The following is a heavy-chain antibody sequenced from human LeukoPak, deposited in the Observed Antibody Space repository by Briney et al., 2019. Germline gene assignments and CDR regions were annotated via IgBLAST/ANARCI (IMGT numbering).Heavy chain of an antibody. CDR3: ARGPTNYDYVWGSYRRDSNFDY. Sequence: SETLSLTCAVYGGSLSGYYWSWIRQPPGKGLEWIGEINHSGSTNYNPSLKSRVTISVDTSKNQFSLNLSSVTAADTAVYYCARGPTNYDYVWGSYRRDSNFDYWGQGTLVTVSS. CDR2: INHSGST. J-gene: IGHJ4*02. D-gene: IGHD3-16*02. V-gene: IGHV4-34*01. CDR1: GGSLSGYY.